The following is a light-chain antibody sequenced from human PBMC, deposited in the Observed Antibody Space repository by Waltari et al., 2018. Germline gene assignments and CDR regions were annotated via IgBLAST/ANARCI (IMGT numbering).Light chain of an antibody. CDR3: QAWDSSAVV. J-gene: IGLJ2*01. CDR1: KLGNKF. Sequence: SYELTQPPPLSVSPGQTASITCSGDKLGNKFASWYRQKPGQSPVVVIYRDKKRPSGIPERISGSNSGNTATLTISETQAMDEADYYCQAWDSSAVVFGGGTKLTVL. V-gene: IGLV3-1*01. CDR2: RDK.